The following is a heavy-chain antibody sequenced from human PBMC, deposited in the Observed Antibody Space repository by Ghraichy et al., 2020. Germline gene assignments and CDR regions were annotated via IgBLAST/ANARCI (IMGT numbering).Heavy chain of an antibody. Sequence: GGSLRLSCAASEFTFSYYGMHWVRQAPGKGLEWVAIIWNDGSKKYYADSVKGRFTISRDNSKNTLSLQMNSLRAEDTALYYCARAGGSSRVDAFDIWGQGTMVTVSS. CDR1: EFTFSYYG. J-gene: IGHJ3*02. CDR2: IWNDGSKK. D-gene: IGHD6-6*01. CDR3: ARAGGSSRVDAFDI. V-gene: IGHV3-33*01.